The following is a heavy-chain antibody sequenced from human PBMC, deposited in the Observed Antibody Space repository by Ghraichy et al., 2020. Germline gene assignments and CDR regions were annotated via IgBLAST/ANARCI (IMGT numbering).Heavy chain of an antibody. J-gene: IGHJ4*02. V-gene: IGHV5-51*01. Sequence: GESLNISCKGSGYSFTSYWIGWVRQMPGKGLEWMGIIYPSDSDTRYSPSFQGQVTISADKSIGTAFLQWSSLKASDTAMYYCARGGTGDNRLFDYWGQGTLVTVSS. CDR1: GYSFTSYW. D-gene: IGHD7-27*01. CDR2: IYPSDSDT. CDR3: ARGGTGDNRLFDY.